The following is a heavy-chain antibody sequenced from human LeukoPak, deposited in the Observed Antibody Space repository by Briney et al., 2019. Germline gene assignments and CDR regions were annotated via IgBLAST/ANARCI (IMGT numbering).Heavy chain of an antibody. CDR1: GGSISSYY. CDR3: ARYYCPRGSCYHFDY. V-gene: IGHV4-59*01. D-gene: IGHD2-8*01. CDR2: IYSSGST. J-gene: IGHJ4*02. Sequence: SETLSLTCTVSGGSISSYYWSWIRQPPGKGLEWIGYIYSSGSTNCNPSLKSRATLSVDTSKNQFSLRLTSISPADTAVYYCARYYCPRGSCYHFDYWGQGTLVTVSS.